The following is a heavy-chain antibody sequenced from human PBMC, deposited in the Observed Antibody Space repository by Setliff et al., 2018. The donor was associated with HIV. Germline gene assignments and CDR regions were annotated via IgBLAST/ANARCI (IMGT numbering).Heavy chain of an antibody. V-gene: IGHV1-69*13. CDR3: ARNFGLSPSGKYYYYYGMDI. CDR2: IIPVFGPP. CDR1: GGTFSIFS. Sequence: GASVKVSCKTSGGTFSIFSITWVRQAPGQGLEWMGGIIPVFGPPNYAQKFQGRVTITADESTSTAYMELSSLRSEDTAVYYCARNFGLSPSGKYYYYYGMDIWGQGTTVTVSS. J-gene: IGHJ6*02. D-gene: IGHD3-10*01.